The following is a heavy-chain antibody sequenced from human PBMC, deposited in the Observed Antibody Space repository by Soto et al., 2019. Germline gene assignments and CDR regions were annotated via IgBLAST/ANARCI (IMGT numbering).Heavy chain of an antibody. D-gene: IGHD6-19*01. V-gene: IGHV4-34*01. CDR3: ARGVDEAGTFLYYMDV. CDR2: INHSGST. Sequence: SETLSLTCAFYGWSFSGYYWSWIRQPPGKGLEWIGEINHSGSTNYNPSLKSRVTISVDTSKNQFSLKLSSVTAADTAVYYCARGVDEAGTFLYYMDVWGKGTTVTVSS. CDR1: GWSFSGYY. J-gene: IGHJ6*03.